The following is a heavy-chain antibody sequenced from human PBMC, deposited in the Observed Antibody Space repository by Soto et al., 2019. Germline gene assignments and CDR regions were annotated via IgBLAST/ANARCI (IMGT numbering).Heavy chain of an antibody. J-gene: IGHJ4*02. D-gene: IGHD3-22*01. CDR1: GGTFSSYA. Sequence: RASVKVSCKASGGTFSSYAISWVRQAPGQGLEWMGGIIPIFGTANYAQKFQGRVTITADKSTSTAYMELSSLRSEDTAVYYCAMGITMIVVVIKPSRFDYWGEGTLVTVSS. V-gene: IGHV1-69*06. CDR3: AMGITMIVVVIKPSRFDY. CDR2: IIPIFGTA.